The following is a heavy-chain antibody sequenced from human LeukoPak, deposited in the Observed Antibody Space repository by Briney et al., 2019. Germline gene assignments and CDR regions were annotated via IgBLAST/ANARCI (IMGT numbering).Heavy chain of an antibody. J-gene: IGHJ4*02. D-gene: IGHD2-21*01. CDR2: IYHSGTT. CDR1: GGSFSGYY. Sequence: SETLSLTCAVYGGSFSGYYWSWVRQPPGKGLEWIGEIYHSGTTNYNPSLKRRVTISVDKSKHQFSLKLSSVTAADTAVYYCARLSRLNAKDYWGQGTLVTVSS. V-gene: IGHV4-34*01. CDR3: ARLSRLNAKDY.